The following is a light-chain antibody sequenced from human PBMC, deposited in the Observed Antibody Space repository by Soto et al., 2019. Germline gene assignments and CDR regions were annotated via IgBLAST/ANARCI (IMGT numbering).Light chain of an antibody. J-gene: IGLJ1*01. CDR1: SSDVGGYNY. Sequence: QSALTQPASVSGSPGQQITISCTGTSSDVGGYNYVSWYQQHPGKAPKFMIYDVSNRPSGVSNRFSGSKSGNTASLTISGLQAEDEADYYCSSYTTSNTRQIVFGTGTKLTVL. V-gene: IGLV2-14*01. CDR2: DVS. CDR3: SSYTTSNTRQIV.